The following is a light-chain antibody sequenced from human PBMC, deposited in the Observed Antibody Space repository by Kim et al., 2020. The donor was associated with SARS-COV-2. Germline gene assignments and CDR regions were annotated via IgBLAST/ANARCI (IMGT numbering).Light chain of an antibody. CDR3: QRSSNSPWT. V-gene: IGKV3-11*01. CDR2: DAS. CDR1: QSVSSY. J-gene: IGKJ1*01. Sequence: EIVLTQSPATLSLSPGERATLSCRASQSVSSYLAWYQQKPGQAPRLLIYDASNRATGIPARFSGSGSGTDFTLTISSLEPEDFAVYYYQRSSNSPWTFGQGTKVDIK.